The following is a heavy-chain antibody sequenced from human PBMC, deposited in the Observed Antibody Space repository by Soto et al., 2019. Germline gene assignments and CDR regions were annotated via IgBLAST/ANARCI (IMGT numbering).Heavy chain of an antibody. J-gene: IGHJ1*01. CDR2: IYWDDGK. V-gene: IGHV2-5*02. CDR3: AHSPAPRVYFQH. CDR1: GFSLNTGEVT. Sequence: SGPTLVNPTQPLTLTCVFSGFSLNTGEVTVGWIRQPPGKALEWVALIYWDDGKRYSPSLKSRLTITKETSRNQVVLTMTNVDPEDTATYFCAHSPAPRVYFQHWGEGTLVTVSS. D-gene: IGHD3-10*01.